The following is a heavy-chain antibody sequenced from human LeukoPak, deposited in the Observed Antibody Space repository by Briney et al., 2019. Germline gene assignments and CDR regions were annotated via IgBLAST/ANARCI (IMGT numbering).Heavy chain of an antibody. V-gene: IGHV1-2*02. D-gene: IGHD3-9*01. J-gene: IGHJ5*02. CDR3: ARDFEDFDWLSVWFDP. CDR2: INPNSGGT. CDR1: GYTFTGYY. Sequence: ASVKVSCKASGYTFTGYYMHWVRQAPGQGLEWMGWINPNSGGTNYAQKFQGRVTMTRDTSISTAYMELSRLRSDDTAVYYCARDFEDFDWLSVWFDPWGQGTLVTVSS.